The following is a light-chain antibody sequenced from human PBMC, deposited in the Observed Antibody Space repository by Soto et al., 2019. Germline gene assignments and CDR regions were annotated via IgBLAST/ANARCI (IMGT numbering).Light chain of an antibody. CDR2: AAS. J-gene: IGKJ3*01. V-gene: IGKV1-27*01. Sequence: DIQMTQSPSSLSASVGDRVTITCRASQGISNYFAWYQQKPGKVPKLLIYAASTLQSGVPSRFSGSGSGTDLTLTISSLQPEDVATYYCQKYNSALQAFGPGTKVDIK. CDR3: QKYNSALQA. CDR1: QGISNY.